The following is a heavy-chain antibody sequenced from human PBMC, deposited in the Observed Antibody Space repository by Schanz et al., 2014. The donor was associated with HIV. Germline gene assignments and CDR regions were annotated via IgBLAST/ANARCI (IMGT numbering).Heavy chain of an antibody. CDR3: ARGGIWEWDQPDFDY. Sequence: VQLVESGGGVVQPGESLRLSRAVSGFTFSSHAMTWVRQAPGKGLEWVSGISISGETTYYADSVKGRFSISRDKSKNTLYLQMNSLRAEDTAVYYCARGGIWEWDQPDFDYWGQGTLVTVSS. CDR2: ISISGETT. J-gene: IGHJ4*02. CDR1: GFTFSSHA. D-gene: IGHD2-15*01. V-gene: IGHV3-23*04.